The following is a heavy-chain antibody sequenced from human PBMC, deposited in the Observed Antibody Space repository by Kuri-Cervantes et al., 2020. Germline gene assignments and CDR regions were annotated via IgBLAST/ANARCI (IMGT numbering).Heavy chain of an antibody. Sequence: GESLMISCAASGFTFSSYPMHWVRQAPGKGLEWVAVISFDESNEYYADSVKGRFTISRDNSKNILYLQMHSPRPEDTAVYFCAKDGGDGYNLYMDVWGQGTTVTVSS. V-gene: IGHV3-30-3*01. J-gene: IGHJ6*02. D-gene: IGHD5-24*01. CDR1: GFTFSSYP. CDR3: AKDGGDGYNLYMDV. CDR2: ISFDESNE.